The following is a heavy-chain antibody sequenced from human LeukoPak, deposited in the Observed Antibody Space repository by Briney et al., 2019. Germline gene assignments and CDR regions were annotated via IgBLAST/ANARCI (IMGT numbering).Heavy chain of an antibody. Sequence: GESLKISCEGSGDSFTRYWIGWVRQMPGKGLELMGIIYPGDSDTRYSPSFQGQVTISADKSISTAYLQWSSLKASDTAMYYCARRETAMVQFDYWGQGTLVTVSS. CDR3: ARRETAMVQFDY. V-gene: IGHV5-51*01. D-gene: IGHD5-18*01. CDR2: IYPGDSDT. J-gene: IGHJ4*02. CDR1: GDSFTRYW.